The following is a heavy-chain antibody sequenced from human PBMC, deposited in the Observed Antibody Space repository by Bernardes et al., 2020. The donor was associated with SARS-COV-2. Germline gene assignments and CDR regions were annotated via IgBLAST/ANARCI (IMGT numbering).Heavy chain of an antibody. V-gene: IGHV3-33*01. J-gene: IGHJ4*02. CDR1: GFTFSSYG. Sequence: GGSLRLSCAASGFTFSSYGMHWVRQAPGKGLEWVAVIWYDGSNKYYADSVKGRFTISRDNSKNTLYLQMNSLRAEDTAVYYCARDPTGSGSYLPDYWGQGTLVTVSS. D-gene: IGHD3-10*01. CDR3: ARDPTGSGSYLPDY. CDR2: IWYDGSNK.